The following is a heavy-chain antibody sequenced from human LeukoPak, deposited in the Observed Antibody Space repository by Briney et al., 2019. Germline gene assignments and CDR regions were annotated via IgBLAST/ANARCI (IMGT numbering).Heavy chain of an antibody. CDR1: GFTFSSYA. CDR2: ISGSGGST. D-gene: IGHD3-22*01. V-gene: IGHV3-23*01. CDR3: XXXXXXXXXXXWLSHNWFDP. J-gene: IGHJ5*02. Sequence: PGGSLRLSCAASGFTFSSYAMSWVRQAPGKGLEWVSAISGSGGSTYYADSVKGRFTISRDNSKNTLYLQMNSLRAEDTAVYYCXXXXXXXXXXXWLSHNWFDPWGQGTLVTVSS.